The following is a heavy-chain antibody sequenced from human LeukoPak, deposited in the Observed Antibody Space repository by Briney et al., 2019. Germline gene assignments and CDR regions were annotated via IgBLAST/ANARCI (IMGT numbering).Heavy chain of an antibody. Sequence: GGSLRLFCAASGFTFRSYCMHWVRQAPGKGLEWVTVISYDGSNKYCADSVKGRFTISRDNSKNTLYLQMNSLRAEDTAVYYCARGRGGIAAARRYFEFWGQGTLVTVSS. CDR3: ARGRGGIAAARRYFEF. V-gene: IGHV3-30*03. CDR1: GFTFRSYC. CDR2: ISYDGSNK. D-gene: IGHD6-13*01. J-gene: IGHJ4*02.